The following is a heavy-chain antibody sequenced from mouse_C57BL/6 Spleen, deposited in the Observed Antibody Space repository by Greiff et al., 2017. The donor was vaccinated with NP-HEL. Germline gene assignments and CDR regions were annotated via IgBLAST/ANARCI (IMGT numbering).Heavy chain of an antibody. D-gene: IGHD1-1*01. V-gene: IGHV1-82*01. CDR2: IYPGDGDT. CDR3: ARSSSSYFYFDY. CDR1: GYAFSSSW. Sequence: QVQLKESGPELVKPGASVKISCKASGYAFSSSWMNWVKQRPGKGLEWIGRIYPGDGDTNYNGKFKGKATLTADKSSSTAYMQLSSLTSEDSAVYFCARSSSSYFYFDYWGQGTTLTVSS. J-gene: IGHJ2*01.